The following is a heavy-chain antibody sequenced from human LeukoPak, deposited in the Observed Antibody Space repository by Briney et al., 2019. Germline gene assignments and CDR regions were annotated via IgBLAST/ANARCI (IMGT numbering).Heavy chain of an antibody. J-gene: IGHJ6*03. CDR3: ARARGYCSGGSCNRADNYYYYMDV. CDR2: IYYSGST. D-gene: IGHD2-15*01. V-gene: IGHV4-59*12. Sequence: SETLSLTCTVSGGSISSYYWSWIRQPPGKGLEWIGYIYYSGSTNYNPSLKSRVTISVDTSKNQFSLKLSSVTAADTAVYYCARARGYCSGGSCNRADNYYYYMDVWGKGTTVTVSS. CDR1: GGSISSYY.